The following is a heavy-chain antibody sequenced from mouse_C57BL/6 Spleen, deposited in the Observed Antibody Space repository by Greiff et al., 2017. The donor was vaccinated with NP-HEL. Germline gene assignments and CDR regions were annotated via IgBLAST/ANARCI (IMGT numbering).Heavy chain of an antibody. D-gene: IGHD2-5*01. Sequence: QVQLQQPGAELVKPGASVKLSCKASGYTFTSYWMHWVKQRPGQGLEWIGMIHPNSGSTNYNEKFKSKATLTVDKSSSTAYMQLSSLTSEDSAVYYCARWSNYGLYYFDYWGKGTTLTVSS. CDR3: ARWSNYGLYYFDY. CDR1: GYTFTSYW. CDR2: IHPNSGST. J-gene: IGHJ2*01. V-gene: IGHV1-64*01.